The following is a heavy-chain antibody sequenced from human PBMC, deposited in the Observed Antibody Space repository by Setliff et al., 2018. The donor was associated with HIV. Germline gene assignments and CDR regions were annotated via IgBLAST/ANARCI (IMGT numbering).Heavy chain of an antibody. J-gene: IGHJ3*02. CDR3: AREYDVLSGSYISAFDI. Sequence: ASVKVSCKTSGYIFSSYALHWVRQAPGQGLEWMGWINGGDGNTKYSQRFQGWITMTRDTSSRTAYLEVNRLTSDDTAVYYCAREYDVLSGSYISAFDIWGQGTMVTVSS. V-gene: IGHV1-3*01. CDR1: GYIFSSYA. CDR2: INGGDGNT. D-gene: IGHD3-3*01.